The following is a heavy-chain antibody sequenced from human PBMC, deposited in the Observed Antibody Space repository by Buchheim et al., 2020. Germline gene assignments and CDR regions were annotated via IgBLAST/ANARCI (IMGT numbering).Heavy chain of an antibody. D-gene: IGHD6-13*01. CDR3: ARDRGAAAGTSPGY. V-gene: IGHV1-46*01. J-gene: IGHJ4*02. Sequence: QVQLVQSGAEVKKPGASVKVSCKASGYTFTSYYVHWVRQAPGQGLEWMGIINPSGAGTSYSQKFQGRVTMTRDTSPSTAYMELSSLRSEDTAVYYCARDRGAAAGTSPGYWGQGTL. CDR1: GYTFTSYY. CDR2: INPSGAGT.